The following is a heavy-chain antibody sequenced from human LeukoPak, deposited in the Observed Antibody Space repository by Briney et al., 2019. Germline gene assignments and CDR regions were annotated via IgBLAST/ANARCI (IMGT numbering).Heavy chain of an antibody. J-gene: IGHJ4*02. Sequence: SETLSLTCTVCGASLSSYYWRWIQQPPGKGLEWIGYIYYTGSTSYNPSLKSRVTISVHTSKNQFSLKLSSVTAADTAVYYCARGTYSPDYWGQGTLVTVSS. CDR1: GASLSSYY. V-gene: IGHV4-59*01. CDR3: ARGTYSPDY. D-gene: IGHD4-11*01. CDR2: IYYTGST.